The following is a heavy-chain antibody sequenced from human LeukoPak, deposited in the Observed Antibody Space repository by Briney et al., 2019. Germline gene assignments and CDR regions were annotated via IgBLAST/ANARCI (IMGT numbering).Heavy chain of an antibody. CDR2: INPNSGGT. CDR3: ARGRDYYGSGSLSFWFDP. J-gene: IGHJ5*02. CDR1: GYTFTGYY. D-gene: IGHD3-10*01. V-gene: IGHV1-2*02. Sequence: VASVKVSCKASGYTFTGYYMHWVRQAPGQGLEWMGWINPNSGGTNYAQNFQGRVTMTRDTSISTAYMELSRLRSDDTAVYYCARGRDYYGSGSLSFWFDPWGQGTLVTVSS.